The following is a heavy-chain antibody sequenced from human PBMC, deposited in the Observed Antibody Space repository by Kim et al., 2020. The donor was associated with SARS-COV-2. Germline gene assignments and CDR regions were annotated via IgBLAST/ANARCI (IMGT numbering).Heavy chain of an antibody. CDR3: ATSSRRGRYDLGYYYFGLDV. J-gene: IGHJ6*02. D-gene: IGHD6-19*01. CDR1: GGSISNYY. CDR2: VYDSGSP. Sequence: SETLSLTCTVSGGSISNYYLTWIRQSPGKGLEWSGYVYDSGSPNYNPSLRSRVTISLDTSKKQFSRKLNSVTAADTAVYYCATSSRRGRYDLGYYYFGLDVWGRGTTVTVSS. V-gene: IGHV4-59*01.